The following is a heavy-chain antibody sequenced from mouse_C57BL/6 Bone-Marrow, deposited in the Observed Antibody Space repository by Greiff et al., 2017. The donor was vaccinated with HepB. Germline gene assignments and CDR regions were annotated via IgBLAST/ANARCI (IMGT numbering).Heavy chain of an antibody. Sequence: QVQLQQSGPELVKPGASVKISCKASGYAFSSSWMNWVKQRPGKGLEWIGRIYPGDGDTNYNGKFKGKATLTADKSSSTAYMQLSSLTSEDSAVYFCAYYGSIYAMDYWGQGTSVTVSS. CDR2: IYPGDGDT. J-gene: IGHJ4*01. V-gene: IGHV1-82*01. CDR1: GYAFSSSW. D-gene: IGHD1-1*01. CDR3: AYYGSIYAMDY.